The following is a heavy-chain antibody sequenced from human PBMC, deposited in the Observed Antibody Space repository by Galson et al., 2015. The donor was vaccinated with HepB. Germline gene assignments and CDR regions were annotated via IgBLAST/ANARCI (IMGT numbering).Heavy chain of an antibody. CDR3: ARGSSGSGASY. CDR2: ISGSGSAI. J-gene: IGHJ4*02. Sequence: SLRLSCAASGFTFSSYNMNWVRQAPGKGLEWISFISGSGSAILYADSVKGRFTISRDNVKNSLYLQMNSLRAEDTAVYYCARGSSGSGASYWGQGTLVTVSS. V-gene: IGHV3-48*01. CDR1: GFTFSSYN. D-gene: IGHD3-10*01.